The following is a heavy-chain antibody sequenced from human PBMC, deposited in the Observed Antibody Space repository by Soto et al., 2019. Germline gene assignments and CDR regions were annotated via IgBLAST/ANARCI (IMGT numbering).Heavy chain of an antibody. CDR2: INPIFGTA. J-gene: IGHJ4*02. Sequence: GASVKVSCKASGGTFISYAIRWVRQAHGQGLEWMGGINPIFGTANYAQKFQGRVTITADESTSTAYMELSSLRSEETAVYYCARDRVPAHYGDYEGFDYWGQGTLVTV. V-gene: IGHV1-69*13. CDR1: GGTFISYA. CDR3: ARDRVPAHYGDYEGFDY. D-gene: IGHD4-17*01.